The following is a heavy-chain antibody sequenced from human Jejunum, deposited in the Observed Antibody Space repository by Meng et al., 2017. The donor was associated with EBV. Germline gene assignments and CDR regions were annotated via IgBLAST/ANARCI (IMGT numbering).Heavy chain of an antibody. Sequence: DVQLVESGGGLVQPGGSLRSSCAASGFTFRSYWMHWVRQAPGEGLVWVSRINGDGSITSYADSVKGRFTISRDNAKNTLYVQMNSLRVEDTAVYYCARDPGDRSGFFPSYFDSWGQGSLVTVSS. CDR1: GFTFRSYW. D-gene: IGHD3-22*01. CDR3: ARDPGDRSGFFPSYFDS. CDR2: INGDGSIT. V-gene: IGHV3-74*01. J-gene: IGHJ4*02.